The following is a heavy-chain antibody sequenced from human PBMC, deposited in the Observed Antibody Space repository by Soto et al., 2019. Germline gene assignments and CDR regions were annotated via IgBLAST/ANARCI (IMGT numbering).Heavy chain of an antibody. V-gene: IGHV4-34*01. D-gene: IGHD6-19*01. CDR1: GVSFSGYY. Sequence: SETLSLPCAAYGVSFSGYYWSWIRQPPGKGLEWIGEINHSGSTNYSPSLKSRVTISVDTSKNQCSLKLSSVTAADTGVYYCARTGYSSGWYKAAFDIWGQGTMVTVSS. J-gene: IGHJ3*02. CDR2: INHSGST. CDR3: ARTGYSSGWYKAAFDI.